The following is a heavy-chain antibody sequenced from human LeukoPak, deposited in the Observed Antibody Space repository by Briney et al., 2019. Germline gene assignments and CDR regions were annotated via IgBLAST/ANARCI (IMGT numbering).Heavy chain of an antibody. J-gene: IGHJ6*03. Sequence: GGSLRLSCAASGFTFSSYSMNWVRQAPGKGLEWVSSISSSSSYIYYADSVKGRFTTSRDNAKNSLYLQMNSLRAEDTAVYYCARDRAVGLYYYYYMDVWGKGTTVTVSS. V-gene: IGHV3-21*01. D-gene: IGHD4-23*01. CDR2: ISSSSSYI. CDR1: GFTFSSYS. CDR3: ARDRAVGLYYYYYMDV.